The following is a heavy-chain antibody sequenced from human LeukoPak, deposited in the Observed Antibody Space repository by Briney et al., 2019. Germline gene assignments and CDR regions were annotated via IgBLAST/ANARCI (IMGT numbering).Heavy chain of an antibody. Sequence: SDTLSLTCTVSGGSISGSTSYYNGWIRQPPGKGLEWIGSVSYNGNTYYNPPLKSRVTISVDTSKNHFSLELNSVTAADTAVYYCASSAGGDGYNWVYWGQGTLVTVSP. D-gene: IGHD5-24*01. CDR2: VSYNGNT. CDR3: ASSAGGDGYNWVY. J-gene: IGHJ4*02. CDR1: GGSISGSTSYY. V-gene: IGHV4-39*02.